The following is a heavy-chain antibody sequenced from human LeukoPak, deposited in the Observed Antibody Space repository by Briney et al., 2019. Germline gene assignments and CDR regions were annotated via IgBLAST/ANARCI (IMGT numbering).Heavy chain of an antibody. Sequence: GGSLRLSCAASGFTFSSYSMNWVRQAPGKGLEWVSYISSSSSTIYYADSMKGRFTISRDNAKNSLYLQMNSLRAEDTAVYYCARASYPGAFDIWGQGTMVTVSS. J-gene: IGHJ3*02. CDR1: GFTFSSYS. D-gene: IGHD1-26*01. CDR2: ISSSSSTI. CDR3: ARASYPGAFDI. V-gene: IGHV3-48*01.